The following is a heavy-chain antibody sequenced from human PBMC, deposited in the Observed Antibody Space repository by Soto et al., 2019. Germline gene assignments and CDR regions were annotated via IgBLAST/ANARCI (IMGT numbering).Heavy chain of an antibody. Sequence: ASVKGSCKASGYTFTSYYMHWVRQPPGQGLERIGIINPSGSSTSYAQKNQGRVTMTRDTSTSTVYMELSSLRDADSAMNYCTKERLTEKNMSDPFGQGTPVAV. J-gene: IGHJ5*02. CDR2: INPSGSST. CDR1: GYTFTSYY. V-gene: IGHV1-46*01. D-gene: IGHD3-9*01. CDR3: TKERLTEKNMSDP.